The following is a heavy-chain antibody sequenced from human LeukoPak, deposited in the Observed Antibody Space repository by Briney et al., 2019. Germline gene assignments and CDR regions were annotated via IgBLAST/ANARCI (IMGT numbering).Heavy chain of an antibody. J-gene: IGHJ4*02. CDR1: GFTFSSYG. CDR3: ATLEYCSSADCYPGSYFDY. Sequence: GGSLRLSCAASGFTFSSYGMHWVRQAPGKGLEWVAFIPYDGNNKYYADSVKGRFTISRDNSKNTLYLQVNGLRVEDTAVYYCATLEYCSSADCYPGSYFDYWGQGTLVTVSS. CDR2: IPYDGNNK. V-gene: IGHV3-30*02. D-gene: IGHD2-2*01.